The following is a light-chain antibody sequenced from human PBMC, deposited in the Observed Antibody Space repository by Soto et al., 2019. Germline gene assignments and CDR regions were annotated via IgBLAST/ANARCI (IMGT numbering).Light chain of an antibody. Sequence: EIVLTQSPGTLSLSPGEIATLSFSASQSVSSSYLAWYQQKPGQAPRLLIYGASSRATGIPDRFSGTGSETDFTLTITRLEPEDFAMYYCQQYGSSLWTFGQGTKVDIK. CDR3: QQYGSSLWT. CDR1: QSVSSSY. J-gene: IGKJ1*01. CDR2: GAS. V-gene: IGKV3-20*01.